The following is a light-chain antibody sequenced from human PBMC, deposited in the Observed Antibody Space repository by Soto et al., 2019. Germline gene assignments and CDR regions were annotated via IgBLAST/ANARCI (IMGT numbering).Light chain of an antibody. V-gene: IGKV3-20*01. CDR2: GTS. CDR1: QSVSSKY. J-gene: IGKJ3*01. Sequence: EIVLTQSPGTLSLSPGERATLSCRASQSVSSKYLAWYQQKPGQSPRVLIYGTSIRASGVPERFSGGGSGTDFTLTITRLEPEDFAVYYCQQYGSSLFTFGPGTKVDFK. CDR3: QQYGSSLFT.